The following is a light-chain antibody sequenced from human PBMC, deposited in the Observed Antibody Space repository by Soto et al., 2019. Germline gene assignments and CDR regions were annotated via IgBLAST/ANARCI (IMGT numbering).Light chain of an antibody. J-gene: IGLJ1*01. CDR3: SSYATSILEV. V-gene: IGLV2-14*03. CDR1: SSDVGGYNF. Sequence: QSALTQPASVSGSPGQSITISCTGTSSDVGGYNFVSWYQQHPGKAPKLMIYDVSNRPSGVSDRFSGSKSGNTASLTIFGLQAEDDTDYYCSSYATSILEVFGTGTQLTVL. CDR2: DVS.